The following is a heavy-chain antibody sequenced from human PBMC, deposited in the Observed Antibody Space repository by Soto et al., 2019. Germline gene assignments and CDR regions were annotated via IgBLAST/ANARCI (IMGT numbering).Heavy chain of an antibody. D-gene: IGHD2-2*02. CDR2: IYPGDSDT. CDR3: ARRPYCSSTSCYIEDAFDI. Sequence: GESLKISCKGSGYSFTSYWIGWVRQMPGKGLEWMGIIYPGDSDTRYSPSFQGQVTISADKSISTAYLQWSSLKASDTAMYYCARRPYCSSTSCYIEDAFDIWGQGTMVTVSS. CDR1: GYSFTSYW. V-gene: IGHV5-51*01. J-gene: IGHJ3*02.